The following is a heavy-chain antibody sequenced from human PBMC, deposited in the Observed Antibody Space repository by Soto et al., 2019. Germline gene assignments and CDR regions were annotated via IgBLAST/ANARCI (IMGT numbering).Heavy chain of an antibody. CDR2: IYYSGST. J-gene: IGHJ5*02. V-gene: IGHV4-30-4*01. CDR1: CGYIGSGDYC. CDR3: ARHVSHGGSWYSGS. Sequence: SLELLSLTCTVSCGYIGSGDYCWSLIRKTPGKGLEWIGYIYYSGSTYYNPSLKSRVTMSVDTSKNRFSLKLNSVTAADTVVYYCARHVSHGGSWYSGSLVQGTPVTV. D-gene: IGHD6-13*01.